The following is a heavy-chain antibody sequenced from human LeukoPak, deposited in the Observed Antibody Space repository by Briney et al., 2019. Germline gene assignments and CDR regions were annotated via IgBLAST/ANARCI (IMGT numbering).Heavy chain of an antibody. CDR3: ARGVFGELEKLMFQH. CDR2: INPSGGST. J-gene: IGHJ1*01. CDR1: GYTFTIYY. V-gene: IGHV1-46*01. Sequence: ASVRVSCKASGYTFTIYYIHWVRQAPGQGVGRMGIINPSGGSTSYPQKFQDRVTMTRDTSTSTVYMELSSLKSDDTAIYYCARGVFGELEKLMFQHWGQGTLVTVSS. D-gene: IGHD3-10*02.